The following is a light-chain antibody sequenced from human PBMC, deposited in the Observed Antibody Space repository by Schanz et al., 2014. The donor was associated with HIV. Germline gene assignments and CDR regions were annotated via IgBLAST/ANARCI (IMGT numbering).Light chain of an antibody. CDR1: NSNIGSNT. CDR3: AAWDDSLSGWV. J-gene: IGLJ3*02. Sequence: QSVLTQPPSASGPPGQRVTISCSGSNSNIGSNTVNWYQQLPGTAPKLRIYSNNQRPSGVPDRFSGSKSGTSASLAISGLRSEDEADYYCAAWDDSLSGWVFGGGTKLTVL. CDR2: SNN. V-gene: IGLV1-44*01.